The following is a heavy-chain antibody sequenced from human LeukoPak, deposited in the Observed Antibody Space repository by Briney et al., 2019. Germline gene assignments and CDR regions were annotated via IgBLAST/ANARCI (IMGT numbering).Heavy chain of an antibody. CDR3: ARGNAN. J-gene: IGHJ4*02. CDR2: ISYSGGT. CDR1: GGSIDSYY. Sequence: SETLSLTCTVSGGSIDSYYWSWIRQPPGKGLEGFGYISYSGGTNYNPSLKSRVTISVDTSKNLFFLKLTSVTAADTALYYCARGNANWGQGTLVTVSS. V-gene: IGHV4-59*01.